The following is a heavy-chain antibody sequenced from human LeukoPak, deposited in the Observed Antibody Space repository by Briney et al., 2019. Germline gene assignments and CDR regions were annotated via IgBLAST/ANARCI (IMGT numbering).Heavy chain of an antibody. D-gene: IGHD3-22*01. CDR2: INSDGSST. CDR3: ARASYYYDSSGYYYDY. CDR1: GFTFSRYW. J-gene: IGHJ4*02. Sequence: GGSLRLSCAASGFTFSRYWMHWVRQAPGKGLVWVSRINSDGSSTNYADSVKGRFTISRDNAKNTLYLQMNSLRAEDTAVYYCARASYYYDSSGYYYDYWGQGTLVTVSS. V-gene: IGHV3-74*01.